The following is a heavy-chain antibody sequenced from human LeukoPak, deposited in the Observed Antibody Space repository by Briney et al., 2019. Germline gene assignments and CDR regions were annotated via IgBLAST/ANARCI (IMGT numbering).Heavy chain of an antibody. CDR1: GFTFSSYG. J-gene: IGHJ4*02. CDR3: ARADSMIVVPDFDY. V-gene: IGHV3-21*01. D-gene: IGHD3-22*01. CDR2: ISSSSSYI. Sequence: GGSLRLSCAASGFTFSSYGMSWVRQAPGKGLEWVSSISSSSSYIYYADSVKGRFTISRDNAKNSLYLQMNSLRAEDTAVYYCARADSMIVVPDFDYWGQGTLVTVSS.